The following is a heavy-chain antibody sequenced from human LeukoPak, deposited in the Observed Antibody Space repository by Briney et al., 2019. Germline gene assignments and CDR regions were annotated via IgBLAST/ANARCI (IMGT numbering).Heavy chain of an antibody. CDR3: ARDLVTVTKGFDI. Sequence: SETLPLTCAVSGDSFSSHYWTWIRQPPGRGLEWIGYISYIGTTNYNPSLKSRVTISIDTSKNQFSLKLSSVTTADTAVYYCARDLVTVTKGFDIWGLGTVVSVSS. V-gene: IGHV4-59*11. CDR2: ISYIGTT. D-gene: IGHD4-17*01. J-gene: IGHJ3*02. CDR1: GDSFSSHY.